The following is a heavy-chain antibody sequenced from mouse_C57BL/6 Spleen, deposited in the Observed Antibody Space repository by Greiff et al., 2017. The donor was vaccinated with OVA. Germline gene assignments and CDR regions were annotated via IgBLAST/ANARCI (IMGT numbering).Heavy chain of an antibody. Sequence: VKLVESGAELARPGASVKLSCKASGYTFTSYGISWVKQRTGQGLEWIGEIYPRSGNTYYNEKFKGKATLTADKSSSTAYMELRSLTSEDSAVYFCARWNYYGSLDYWGQGTTLTVSS. CDR3: ARWNYYGSLDY. D-gene: IGHD1-1*01. J-gene: IGHJ2*01. V-gene: IGHV1-81*01. CDR2: IYPRSGNT. CDR1: GYTFTSYG.